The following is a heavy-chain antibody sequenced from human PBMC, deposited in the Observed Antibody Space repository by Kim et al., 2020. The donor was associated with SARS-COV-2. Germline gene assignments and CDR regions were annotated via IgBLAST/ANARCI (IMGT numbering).Heavy chain of an antibody. V-gene: IGHV1-18*04. D-gene: IGHD5-12*01. J-gene: IGHJ4*02. CDR1: GYTFTSYG. Sequence: ASVKVSCKASGYTFTSYGISWVRQVPGQGLEWMGWISAYNGNTNYAQKLQGGVTMTTDTSTSTAYMELRSLRSDDTAVYYCAQSGYSGYDRPYYFDYWGQGTLVTVSS. CDR3: AQSGYSGYDRPYYFDY. CDR2: ISAYNGNT.